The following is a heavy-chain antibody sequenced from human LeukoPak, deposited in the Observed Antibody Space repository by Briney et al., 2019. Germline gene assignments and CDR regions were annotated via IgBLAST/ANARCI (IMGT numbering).Heavy chain of an antibody. D-gene: IGHD2-2*01. V-gene: IGHV4-34*01. J-gene: IGHJ5*02. CDR1: GGSFSGYY. CDR2: INHSGST. CDR3: ARGRRPAAYRRWFDP. Sequence: SETLSLTCAVYGGSFSGYYWSWIRQPPGKGLEWNGEINHSGSTNYNPSLKSRVTISVDTSKNQFSLKLSSVTAADTAVYYCARGRRPAAYRRWFDPWGQGTLVTVSS.